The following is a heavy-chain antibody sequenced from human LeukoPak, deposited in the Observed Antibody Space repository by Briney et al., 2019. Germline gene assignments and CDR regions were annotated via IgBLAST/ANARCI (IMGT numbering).Heavy chain of an antibody. V-gene: IGHV4-38-2*02. Sequence: SETLSLTCTVSGYSISSGYYWGWIRQPPGKGLEWIGSIYHSGSTYYNPSLKSRVTISVDTSKNQFSLKLSSVTAADTAVYYCARESSYSSSSYLDYWGQGTLVTVSS. D-gene: IGHD6-6*01. CDR2: IYHSGST. J-gene: IGHJ4*02. CDR1: GYSISSGYY. CDR3: ARESSYSSSSYLDY.